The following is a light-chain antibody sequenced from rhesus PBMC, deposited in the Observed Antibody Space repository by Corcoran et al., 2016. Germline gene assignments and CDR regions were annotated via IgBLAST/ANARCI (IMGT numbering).Light chain of an antibody. CDR1: QSLLHSNGNTY. J-gene: IGKJ2*01. Sequence: DIVMTQTPLSLPVTPGEPASISCRSSQSLLHSNGNTYLHWYLQKPGQSPRLRIYKVTIRESGVPDRVSGSGSGTDFTLKISRVEPEDVGVYYCMQSTKDPYSFGQGTKVEIK. V-gene: IGKV2S3*01. CDR3: MQSTKDPYS. CDR2: KVT.